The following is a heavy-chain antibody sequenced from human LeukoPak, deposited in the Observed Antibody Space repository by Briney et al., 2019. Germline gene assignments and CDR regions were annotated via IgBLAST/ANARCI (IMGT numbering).Heavy chain of an antibody. V-gene: IGHV4-34*01. CDR3: ARGSAARTFDY. J-gene: IGHJ4*02. Sequence: SETLSLTCAVYGGSFSGYYWSWIRQPPGKGLEWIGEINHSGSTNYNPSLKSRVTMSVDTSKNQFSLKLSSVTAADTAVYYCARGSAARTFDYWGQGTLVTVSS. D-gene: IGHD6-13*01. CDR2: INHSGST. CDR1: GGSFSGYY.